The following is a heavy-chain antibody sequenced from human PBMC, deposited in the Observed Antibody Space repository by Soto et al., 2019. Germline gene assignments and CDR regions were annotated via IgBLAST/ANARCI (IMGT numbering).Heavy chain of an antibody. V-gene: IGHV1-8*01. CDR1: GYTFSNYD. CDR2: LNPNTDKT. D-gene: IGHD5-12*01. Sequence: ASVKVSCKASGYTFSNYDINWVRQATGQGLEWMGWLNPNTDKTGSAHKFQGRVTMTRNTSISTAYLELSGLRSDDTAVYYCARGIKGLPPSAFDIWGQGTRVTVSS. CDR3: ARGIKGLPPSAFDI. J-gene: IGHJ3*02.